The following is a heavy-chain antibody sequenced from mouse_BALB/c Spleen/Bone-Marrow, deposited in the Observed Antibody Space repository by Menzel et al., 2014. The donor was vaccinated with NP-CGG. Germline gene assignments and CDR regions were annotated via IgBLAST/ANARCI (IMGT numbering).Heavy chain of an antibody. CDR1: GFTFTDYY. J-gene: IGHJ1*01. CDR2: SRNKANGYTT. D-gene: IGHD2-4*01. CDR3: ARDINYDIYWYLDV. Sequence: EVKLMESGGGLAQPGGSLRLSCATSGFTFTDYYMSWVRQPPGKALEWLGFSRNKANGYTTEYSASVKGRFTISRDNSQSILCLQMNTLRAEDSATYYCARDINYDIYWYLDVWGAGTTVTVSS. V-gene: IGHV7-3*02.